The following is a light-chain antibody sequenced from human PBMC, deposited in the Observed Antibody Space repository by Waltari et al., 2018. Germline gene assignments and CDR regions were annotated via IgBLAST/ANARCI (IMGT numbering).Light chain of an antibody. CDR2: DDS. J-gene: IGLJ1*01. CDR3: QVWDSSSDHYV. Sequence: SYVLTQPPSVSVAPGKTARITCGGNNIGSKSVHWYQQKPGQAPGLVVYDDSDRPSGIPERFSGANSGNTGSLTISRVEAGDEADYYCQVWDSSSDHYVFGTGTKVTVL. V-gene: IGLV3-21*03. CDR1: NIGSKS.